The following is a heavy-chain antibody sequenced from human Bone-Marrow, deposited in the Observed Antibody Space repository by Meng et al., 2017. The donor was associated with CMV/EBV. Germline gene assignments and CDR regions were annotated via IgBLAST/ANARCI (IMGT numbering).Heavy chain of an antibody. CDR1: GGSFSAYY. CDR2: INHSGST. D-gene: IGHD3-3*01. J-gene: IGHJ5*02. V-gene: IGHV4-34*01. CDR3: ARGRGHDFWSGYSTTEYDP. Sequence: ESLKISCAVYGGSFSAYYWSWIRQPPGKGLEWIGEINHSGSTNYNPSLKSRVTISADTSKNQFSLKLSSVTAADTAVYYCARGRGHDFWSGYSTTEYDPWDQATLVTVSS.